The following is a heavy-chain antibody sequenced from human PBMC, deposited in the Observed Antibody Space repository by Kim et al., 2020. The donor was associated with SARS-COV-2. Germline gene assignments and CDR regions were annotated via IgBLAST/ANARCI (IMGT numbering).Heavy chain of an antibody. CDR2: IYYSGST. J-gene: IGHJ4*02. V-gene: IGHV4-31*03. CDR1: GGSISSGGYY. D-gene: IGHD3-10*01. CDR3: ASWSRLGGYGSGELDY. Sequence: SETLSLTCTVSGGSISSGGYYWSWIRQHPGKGLEWIGYIYYSGSTYYNPSLKSRVTISVDTSKNQFSLKLSSVTAADTAVYYCASWSRLGGYGSGELDYWGQGTLVTVSS.